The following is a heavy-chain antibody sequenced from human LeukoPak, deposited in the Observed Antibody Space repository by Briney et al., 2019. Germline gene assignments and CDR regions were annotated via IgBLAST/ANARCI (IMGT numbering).Heavy chain of an antibody. J-gene: IGHJ4*02. D-gene: IGHD5-12*01. Sequence: ASVRVSCMPSGYTFTNYALHWVRQAPGQRREWMGWINTGNGNTKYSQKFQGRVTITRATSASTAYMELSSLRSEDTAVYYCARVGYSGYDSRPVFNYWGQGTLVTVSS. CDR1: GYTFTNYA. CDR2: INTGNGNT. CDR3: ARVGYSGYDSRPVFNY. V-gene: IGHV1-3*04.